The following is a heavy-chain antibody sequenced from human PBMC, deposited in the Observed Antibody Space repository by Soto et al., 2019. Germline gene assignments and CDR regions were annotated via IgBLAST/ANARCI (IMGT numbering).Heavy chain of an antibody. CDR3: ARVQGPYGDYVGYFDY. V-gene: IGHV3-23*01. J-gene: IGHJ4*02. CDR2: ISGSGAST. D-gene: IGHD4-17*01. Sequence: PGGSLRLSCAASGFTFSSYAMSWVRQAPGKGLEWVSTISGSGASTYYADSVKGRFTISRDNSRNTLYLHMNSLRAEDTAVYYCARVQGPYGDYVGYFDYWGQGTLVTVSS. CDR1: GFTFSSYA.